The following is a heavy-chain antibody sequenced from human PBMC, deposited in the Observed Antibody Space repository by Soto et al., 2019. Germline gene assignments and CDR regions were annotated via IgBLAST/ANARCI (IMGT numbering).Heavy chain of an antibody. Sequence: ASVKVSCKVSGYTLTELSMHWVRQAPGKGLEWMGGFDPEDGETIYAQKFQGRVTMTEDTSTDTAYMELGSLRSEDTAVYYCATVSKVVVSRWLPYYFDYWGQGTLVTVSS. V-gene: IGHV1-24*01. D-gene: IGHD3-22*01. CDR2: FDPEDGET. CDR1: GYTLTELS. J-gene: IGHJ4*02. CDR3: ATVSKVVVSRWLPYYFDY.